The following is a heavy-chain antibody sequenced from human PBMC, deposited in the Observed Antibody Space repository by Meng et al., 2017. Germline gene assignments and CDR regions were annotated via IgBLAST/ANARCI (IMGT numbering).Heavy chain of an antibody. V-gene: IGHV1-3*01. CDR2: INAGNSDT. CDR1: GYTFTTYA. D-gene: IGHD6-19*01. J-gene: IGHJ4*02. CDR3: ARAIAVSGTGRFDY. Sequence: QVHLVQSGAEVKKPGASVKVSCKVSGYTFTTYAIHWVRQAPGQRLEWMGWINAGNSDTKYSQKLQGRVTITRDTSASTVYMEVSSLRSEDTGVYYCARAIAVSGTGRFDYWGQGTLVTVSS.